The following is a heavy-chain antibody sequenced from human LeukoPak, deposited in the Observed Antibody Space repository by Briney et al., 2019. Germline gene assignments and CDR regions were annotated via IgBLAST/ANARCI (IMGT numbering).Heavy chain of an antibody. CDR2: IRFDGSKE. CDR3: ARVPY. CDR1: GFIFTTYG. V-gene: IGHV3-30*02. J-gene: IGHJ4*02. Sequence: GGSLRLSCVASGFIFTTYGMHWVRQAPGRGLEWVAFIRFDGSKEDYGDSVKGRFTISRDNSKNTLYLQMNSLRAEDTAVYYCARVPYWGQGTLVTVSS.